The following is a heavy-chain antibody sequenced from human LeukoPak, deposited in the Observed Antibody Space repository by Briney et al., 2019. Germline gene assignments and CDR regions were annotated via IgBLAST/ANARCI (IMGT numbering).Heavy chain of an antibody. Sequence: GGSLRLSCAASGFTFSNSAMSWVRQAPGKGLEWVSGFTRNDETTSYADSVKGRFTISRDNSRDTLYLQMNSLTAEDTAVYYCATPPLAARPYHFQHWGQGTLVTVSS. CDR3: ATPPLAARPYHFQH. J-gene: IGHJ1*01. D-gene: IGHD6-6*01. V-gene: IGHV3-23*01. CDR1: GFTFSNSA. CDR2: FTRNDETT.